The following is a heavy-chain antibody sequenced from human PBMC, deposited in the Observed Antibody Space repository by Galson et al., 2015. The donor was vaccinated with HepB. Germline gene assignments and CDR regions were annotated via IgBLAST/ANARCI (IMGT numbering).Heavy chain of an antibody. Sequence: SLRLSCAASGFTFSSYAMHWVRQAPGKGLEWVAVISYDGSNKYYADSVKGRFTISRDNSKNTLYLQMNSLRAEDTAVYYCAKRRGYCSGGSCSPASIDYWGQGTLVTVSS. V-gene: IGHV3-30-3*02. J-gene: IGHJ4*02. D-gene: IGHD2-15*01. CDR3: AKRRGYCSGGSCSPASIDY. CDR1: GFTFSSYA. CDR2: ISYDGSNK.